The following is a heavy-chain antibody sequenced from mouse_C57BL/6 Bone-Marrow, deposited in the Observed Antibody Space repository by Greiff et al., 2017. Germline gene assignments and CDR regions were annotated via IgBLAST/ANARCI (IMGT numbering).Heavy chain of an antibody. V-gene: IGHV1-58*01. Sequence: VQLQQSGAELVRPGSSVKMSCKTSGYTFTSYGINWVKQRPGKGLEWIGYIYIGNGDTEYNEKFKGKATLTSDTSSSTAYMQLSRLTSEDSALYVGAREAGENFDYWGQGTTLTVSS. J-gene: IGHJ2*01. CDR1: GYTFTSYG. CDR3: AREAGENFDY. CDR2: IYIGNGDT.